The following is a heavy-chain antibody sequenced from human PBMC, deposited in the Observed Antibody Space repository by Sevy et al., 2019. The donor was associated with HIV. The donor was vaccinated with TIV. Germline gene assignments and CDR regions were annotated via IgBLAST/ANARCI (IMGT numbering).Heavy chain of an antibody. CDR1: GYTLTNYA. Sequence: ASVKVSCKASGYTLTNYAINWVRQAPGQGLEWMGWISTYNGYTNYPQKLQGRVTMTTDTSTTTAYMELRSLRSDDTAVYYCATLYSRYMDLWGKGTTVTVSS. CDR3: ATLYSRYMDL. V-gene: IGHV1-18*01. CDR2: ISTYNGYT. J-gene: IGHJ6*03. D-gene: IGHD3-10*01.